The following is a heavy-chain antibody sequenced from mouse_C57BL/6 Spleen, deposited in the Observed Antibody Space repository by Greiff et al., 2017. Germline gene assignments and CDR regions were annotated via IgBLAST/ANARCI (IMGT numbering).Heavy chain of an antibody. Sequence: QVQLQQSGPELVKPGASVKISCKASGYTFTDYYINWVKQRPGQGLEWIGWIFPGSGSTYYNEKFKGKATLTVDKSSSTAYMLLRSLTSEDSAVYFCARSHYYGSTSFAYWGQGTLVTVAA. CDR2: IFPGSGST. J-gene: IGHJ3*01. CDR3: ARSHYYGSTSFAY. CDR1: GYTFTDYY. D-gene: IGHD1-1*01. V-gene: IGHV1-75*01.